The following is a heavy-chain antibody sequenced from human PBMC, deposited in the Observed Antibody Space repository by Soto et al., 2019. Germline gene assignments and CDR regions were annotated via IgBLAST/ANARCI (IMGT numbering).Heavy chain of an antibody. CDR3: ARRGPGTYFED. Sequence: EVQLLESGGGLVQPGGSLRLSCAASGFTFSSYAMNWVRQAPGKGLEWVSVISGSGGSTYYADSVKGRFTISRDNSKNTLSLQMNSLRAEDTAVYYCARRGPGTYFEDWGQGTLVTVSS. D-gene: IGHD6-13*01. V-gene: IGHV3-23*01. CDR2: ISGSGGST. J-gene: IGHJ4*02. CDR1: GFTFSSYA.